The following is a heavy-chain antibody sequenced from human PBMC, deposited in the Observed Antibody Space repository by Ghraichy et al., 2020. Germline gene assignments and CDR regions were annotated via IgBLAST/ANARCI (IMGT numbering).Heavy chain of an antibody. CDR2: INTGGST. J-gene: IGHJ4*02. CDR1: GFTGFIVSNNY. Sequence: GGSLRLSCTASGFTGFIVSNNYMSWVRQAPGKGLEWVSVINTGGSTNYADSVKGRFIISRDSSKNILYLQMNSLKVEDTAVYYCARDSYSGYDWWGQGTLVTVSS. CDR3: ARDSYSGYDW. D-gene: IGHD5-12*01. V-gene: IGHV3-66*01.